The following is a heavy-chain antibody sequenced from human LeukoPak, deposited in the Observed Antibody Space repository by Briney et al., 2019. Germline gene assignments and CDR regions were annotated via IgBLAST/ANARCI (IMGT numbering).Heavy chain of an antibody. CDR1: GFTFDDFA. V-gene: IGHV3-9*01. CDR3: AKARTLDYYYMDV. CDR2: ISWNSGSI. J-gene: IGHJ6*03. Sequence: GGSLRLSCAASGFTFDDFAMHWVRQAPGKGLEWVSGISWNSGSIGYADSVKGRFTISRDNAKNSLYLQMNSLRAEDTALYYCAKARTLDYYYMDVWGKGTTVTVSS.